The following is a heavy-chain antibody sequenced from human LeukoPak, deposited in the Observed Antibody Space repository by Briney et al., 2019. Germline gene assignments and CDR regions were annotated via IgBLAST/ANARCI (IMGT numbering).Heavy chain of an antibody. J-gene: IGHJ4*02. V-gene: IGHV3-13*01. CDR3: ARDYYGSGSPDY. CDR1: RFTFSTYW. CDR2: IGTAGDT. D-gene: IGHD3-10*01. Sequence: GGSLRLSCAASRFTFSTYWMHWVRQAPGKGLVWVSAIGTAGDTYYPGSVKGRFTISRENAKNSLYLQMNSLRAGDTAVYYCARDYYGSGSPDYWGQGTLVTVSS.